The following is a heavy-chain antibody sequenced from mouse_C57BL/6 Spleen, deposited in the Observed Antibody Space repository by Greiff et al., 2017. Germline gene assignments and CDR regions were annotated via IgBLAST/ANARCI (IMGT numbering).Heavy chain of an antibody. J-gene: IGHJ3*01. V-gene: IGHV3-6*01. Sequence: ESGPGLVKPSQSLSLTCSVTGYSITSGYYWNWIRQFPGNKLEWMGYISYEGSNNYNPSLKNRISITRDTSKNQFFLKLNSVTTEDTATYYCAREGYYYGSGYCGQGTLVTVSA. D-gene: IGHD1-1*01. CDR1: GYSITSGYY. CDR2: ISYEGSN. CDR3: AREGYYYGSGY.